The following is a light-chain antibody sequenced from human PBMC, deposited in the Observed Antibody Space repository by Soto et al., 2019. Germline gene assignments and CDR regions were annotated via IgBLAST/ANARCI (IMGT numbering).Light chain of an antibody. Sequence: ELLFAPSPGTLSLSPGGRATPSCRASQSVSSSYLAWYQQKPGQAPRLLIYGASSRATGIPDRFSGSGSGTDFTLTISRLEPEEFAVYYCQQYGSSQWTVGQGTKVDIK. J-gene: IGKJ1*01. CDR1: QSVSSSY. V-gene: IGKV3-20*01. CDR3: QQYGSSQWT. CDR2: GAS.